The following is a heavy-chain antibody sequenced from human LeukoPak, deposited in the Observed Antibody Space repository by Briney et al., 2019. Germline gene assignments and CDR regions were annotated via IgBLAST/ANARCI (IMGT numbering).Heavy chain of an antibody. D-gene: IGHD6-19*01. V-gene: IGHV3-21*04. J-gene: IGHJ4*02. CDR2: ISSSSSYI. CDR3: AKEEGGYSSGWYVRTYPDY. CDR1: GFTFSTYR. Sequence: GGSLRLSCAASGFTFSTYRMNWVRQAPGKGLEWVSSISSSSSYIYYADSVKGRFTISRDNAKNSLYLQMNSLRAEDTAVYYCAKEEGGYSSGWYVRTYPDYWGQGTLVTVSS.